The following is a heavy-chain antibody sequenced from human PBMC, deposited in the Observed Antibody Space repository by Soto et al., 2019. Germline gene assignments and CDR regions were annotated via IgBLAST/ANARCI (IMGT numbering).Heavy chain of an antibody. Sequence: GGSLRLSCAASGFSFSNHGMQWVRQAPGKGLEWVAVISYDGNVKYYTDSVKGRLTISRDNSQSTLFLQMDSLRPEDAAVYYCAKDLKVSGGFHGSLNYYYGMDVWGQGTTVTVS. CDR1: GFSFSNHG. CDR3: AKDLKVSGGFHGSLNYYYGMDV. CDR2: ISYDGNVK. V-gene: IGHV3-30*18. J-gene: IGHJ6*02. D-gene: IGHD3-10*01.